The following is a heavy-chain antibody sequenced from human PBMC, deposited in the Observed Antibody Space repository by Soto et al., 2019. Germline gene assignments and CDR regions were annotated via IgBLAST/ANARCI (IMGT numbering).Heavy chain of an antibody. D-gene: IGHD1-26*01. CDR1: GASISNGYYS. J-gene: IGHJ4*02. Sequence: QVQLQEPGPRLVEPSHTLSLTCTISGASISNGYYSWSWIRQSPGTGLEWIGHIHSGGTTYSNPSLKSRLTISVDMSKNQFSLNLSSLTAADTAVYYCARGPSGDKVDYWGQGTLVTVSS. V-gene: IGHV4-30-4*01. CDR3: ARGPSGDKVDY. CDR2: IHSGGTT.